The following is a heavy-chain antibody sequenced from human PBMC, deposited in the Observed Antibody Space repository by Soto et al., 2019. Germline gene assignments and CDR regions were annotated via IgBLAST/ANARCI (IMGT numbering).Heavy chain of an antibody. J-gene: IGHJ4*02. CDR2: ISYHGSDK. D-gene: IGHD4-17*01. CDR3: AKDHLTTTVTTVGY. V-gene: IGHV3-30*18. Sequence: QVQLVESGGGVVQPGRSLRLSCAASGFTFSNYGMHWVRQAPGKGLEWVAVISYHGSDKYYADSVKGRFTISRDNSKSTLYRQMDRLRADDKSVYYCAKDHLTTTVTTVGYWGQGTLVTVSS. CDR1: GFTFSNYG.